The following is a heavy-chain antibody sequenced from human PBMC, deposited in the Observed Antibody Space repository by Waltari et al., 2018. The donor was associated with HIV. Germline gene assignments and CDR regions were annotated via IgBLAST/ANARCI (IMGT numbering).Heavy chain of an antibody. V-gene: IGHV4-34*01. CDR2: INHSGST. J-gene: IGHJ4*02. CDR1: GGSFSGYY. CDR3: ARAPMTAAGTNGLFDY. Sequence: QVQLQQWGAGLLKPSETLSLTCAVYGGSFSGYYWSWIRQPPGKGLEWIGEINHSGSTNNDPSLKSRVTISVDTSKNQFSLKLSAVTAADMAVYYCARAPMTAAGTNGLFDYWGQGTLVTVSS. D-gene: IGHD6-13*01.